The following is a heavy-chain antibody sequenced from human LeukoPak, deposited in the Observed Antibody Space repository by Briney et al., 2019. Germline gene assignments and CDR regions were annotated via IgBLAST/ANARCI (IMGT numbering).Heavy chain of an antibody. CDR1: GYTFTGYY. CDR3: ARSGYCSSTSCHEEGLYYFDY. CDR2: IIPIFGTA. J-gene: IGHJ4*02. D-gene: IGHD2-2*01. V-gene: IGHV1-69*13. Sequence: SVRVSCKASGYTFTGYYMHWVRQAPGQGLEWMGGIIPIFGTANYAQKFQGRVTITADESTSTAYMELSSLRSEDTAVYYCARSGYCSSTSCHEEGLYYFDYWGQGTLVTVSS.